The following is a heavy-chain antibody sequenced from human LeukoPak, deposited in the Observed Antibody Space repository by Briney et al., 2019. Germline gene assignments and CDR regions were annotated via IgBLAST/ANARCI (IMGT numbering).Heavy chain of an antibody. Sequence: PGGSLRLSCAASGLTFNYAWMSWVRQAPGKGLEWVGRIKSKTDGETTDYAAPVKGRFTISRDDSKNTLYLQMNSLKTEDTALYYCTTAPSGYAYMNGWHLDYWGQGALVTVSS. V-gene: IGHV3-15*01. CDR1: GLTFNYAW. J-gene: IGHJ4*02. CDR2: IKSKTDGETT. CDR3: TTAPSGYAYMNGWHLDY. D-gene: IGHD5-18*01.